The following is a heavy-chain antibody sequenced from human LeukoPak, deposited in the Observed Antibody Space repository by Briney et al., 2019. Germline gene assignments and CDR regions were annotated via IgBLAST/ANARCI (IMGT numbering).Heavy chain of an antibody. Sequence: ETLSLTCAVSGASISSSNYYWGWVRQSPGKGLEWVSGINWNGGSTGYADSVKGRFTISRDNAKNSLYLQMNSLRAEDAALYHCARDRNSYYYGSGGPRYFDLWGRGTLVTVSS. J-gene: IGHJ2*01. CDR2: INWNGGST. CDR1: GASISSSNYY. V-gene: IGHV3-20*01. D-gene: IGHD3-10*01. CDR3: ARDRNSYYYGSGGPRYFDL.